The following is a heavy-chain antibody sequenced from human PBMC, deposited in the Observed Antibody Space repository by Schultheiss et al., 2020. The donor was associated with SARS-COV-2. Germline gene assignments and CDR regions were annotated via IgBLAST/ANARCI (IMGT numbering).Heavy chain of an antibody. V-gene: IGHV3-48*04. CDR2: ISSSSSTI. Sequence: AGSLRLSCAASGFTFSSYGMHWVRQAPGKGLEWVSYISSSSSTIYYADSVKGRFTISRDNAKNSLYLQMNSLRAEDTAVYYCARARITIFGVVITLNNYYMDVWGKGTTVTVSS. CDR3: ARARITIFGVVITLNNYYMDV. CDR1: GFTFSSYG. D-gene: IGHD3-3*01. J-gene: IGHJ6*03.